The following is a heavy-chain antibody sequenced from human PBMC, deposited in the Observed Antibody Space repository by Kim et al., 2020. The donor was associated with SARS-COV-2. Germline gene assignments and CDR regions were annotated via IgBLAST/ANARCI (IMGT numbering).Heavy chain of an antibody. D-gene: IGHD6-19*01. J-gene: IGHJ4*02. V-gene: IGHV3-23*01. Sequence: SGKGRFTISRDNSKNTLYLQMNSLRAEDTAVYYCAKDGSSGWYDRYYFDYWGQGTLVTVSS. CDR3: AKDGSSGWYDRYYFDY.